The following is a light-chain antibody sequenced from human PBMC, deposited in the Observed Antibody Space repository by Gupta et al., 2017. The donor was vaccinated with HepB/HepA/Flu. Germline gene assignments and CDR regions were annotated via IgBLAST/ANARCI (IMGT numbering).Light chain of an antibody. V-gene: IGLV3-1*01. CDR1: KLGDKY. J-gene: IGLJ2*01. CDR2: QEN. Sequence: SYELTQPPSVSVSPGQTASITCSGDKLGDKYGWWYQQKPGQSPVMIIYQENKRPSGSPERFSGSNSGNTATLTISGTQAMDEADYYCHAWYSSTVVFGGGTKLTVL. CDR3: HAWYSSTVV.